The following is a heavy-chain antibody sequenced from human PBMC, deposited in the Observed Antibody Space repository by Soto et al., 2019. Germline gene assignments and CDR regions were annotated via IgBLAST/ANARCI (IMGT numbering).Heavy chain of an antibody. Sequence: QVQLVQSGAEVKKPGASVKVSCKASGYTFTSYPMHWVRQAPGQGLEWMGWINAGNGDTKYSQKFQGRVTITRDTSAIRAYMELSSLRSEDTAVYSCARDWTQYDSSGPGDYWGQGSLVTVSS. CDR3: ARDWTQYDSSGPGDY. V-gene: IGHV1-3*01. CDR1: GYTFTSYP. D-gene: IGHD3-22*01. CDR2: INAGNGDT. J-gene: IGHJ4*02.